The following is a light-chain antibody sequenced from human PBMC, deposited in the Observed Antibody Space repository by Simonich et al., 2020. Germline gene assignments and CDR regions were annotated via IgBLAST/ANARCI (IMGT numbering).Light chain of an antibody. CDR1: SSDVGCYNL. J-gene: IGLJ2*01. CDR3: CSYAGSSTLV. V-gene: IGLV2-23*01. Sequence: QSALTQPASVSGSPGQSITISCTGTSSDVGCYNLVSWYQQHPGKAPKLMIYEGSKRPSGGSNRFSGSKSGNTASLTISGLQAEDEADYYCCSYAGSSTLVFGGGTKLTVL. CDR2: EGS.